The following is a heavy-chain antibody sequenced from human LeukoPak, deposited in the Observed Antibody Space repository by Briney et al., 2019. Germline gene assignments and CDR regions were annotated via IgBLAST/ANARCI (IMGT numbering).Heavy chain of an antibody. V-gene: IGHV3-48*01. J-gene: IGHJ4*02. CDR2: ISSSSSTI. Sequence: PGGSLRLSYAASGLTFSSYSMTWVRQAPGKGLEWVSYISSSSSTIYYADSVKGRFTISRDNAKNTLYLQMNSLRAEDTAVYYCAKLIRGSGWYLGYTYFDYWGQGTLVTVSS. D-gene: IGHD6-19*01. CDR3: AKLIRGSGWYLGYTYFDY. CDR1: GLTFSSYS.